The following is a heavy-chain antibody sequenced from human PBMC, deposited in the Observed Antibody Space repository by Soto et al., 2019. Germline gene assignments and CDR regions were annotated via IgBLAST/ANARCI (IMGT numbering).Heavy chain of an antibody. CDR3: ARAPGYCSSTSCQGIYYYYYYYMDV. D-gene: IGHD2-2*01. CDR2: MNPNSGNT. Sequence: ASVKVSCKASGYTFTSYDINWVRQATGQGLEWMGWMNPNSGNTGYAQKFQGRVTMTRNTSISTAYMELSSLRSEDTAVYYCARAPGYCSSTSCQGIYYYYYYYMDVWGKGTTVTVSS. CDR1: GYTFTSYD. V-gene: IGHV1-8*01. J-gene: IGHJ6*03.